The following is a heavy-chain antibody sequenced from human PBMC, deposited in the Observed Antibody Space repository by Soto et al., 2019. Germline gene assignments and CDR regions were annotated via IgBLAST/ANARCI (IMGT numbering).Heavy chain of an antibody. J-gene: IGHJ4*02. CDR2: IIPIFGTA. CDR3: ARVQYCGGDCYRDY. Sequence: QVQLVQSGAEVKKPGSSVKVSCKASVGTFSSYAISWVRQAPGQGLEWVGGIIPIFGTANYAQKFQGRVTITADKSTSTAYMELSSLRSEDTAGYYCARVQYCGGDCYRDYWGQGTLVTVSS. D-gene: IGHD2-21*02. V-gene: IGHV1-69*06. CDR1: VGTFSSYA.